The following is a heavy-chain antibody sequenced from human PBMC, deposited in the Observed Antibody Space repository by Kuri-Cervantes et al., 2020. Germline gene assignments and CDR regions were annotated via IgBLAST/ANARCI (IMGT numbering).Heavy chain of an antibody. V-gene: IGHV3-30-3*01. CDR3: AREWFDP. Sequence: GESLKISCVASGFTFSSYAMHWVRQAPGKGLEWVAVISYDGSNKYYADSVKGRFTISRDNAKNSLYLQMNSLRAEDTAVYYCAREWFDPWGQGTLVTVSS. CDR2: ISYDGSNK. CDR1: GFTFSSYA. J-gene: IGHJ5*02.